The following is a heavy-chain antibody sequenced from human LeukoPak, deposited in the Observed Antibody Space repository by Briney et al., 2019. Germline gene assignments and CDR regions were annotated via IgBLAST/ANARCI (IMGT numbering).Heavy chain of an antibody. CDR2: VNPSRGIT. CDR1: GDTFTSYY. Sequence: ASVKVSCKASGDTFTSYYLSWMRQAPGQGLEWMGIVNPSRGITNYAQKFQGRVTLTRDTSTSTVYMVLSSLRSEDTAVYYCARDRGGVGATFLGYGMDVWGQGSTVTVSS. J-gene: IGHJ6*02. D-gene: IGHD1-26*01. CDR3: ARDRGGVGATFLGYGMDV. V-gene: IGHV1-46*01.